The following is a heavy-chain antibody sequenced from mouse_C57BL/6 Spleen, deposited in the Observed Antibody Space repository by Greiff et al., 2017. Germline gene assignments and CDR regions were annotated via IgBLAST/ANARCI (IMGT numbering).Heavy chain of an antibody. V-gene: IGHV1-55*01. D-gene: IGHD3-2*02. CDR1: GYTFTSYW. CDR3: ARRSQLRPAWFAY. Sequence: QVQLQQSGAELVKPGASVKMSCKASGYTFTSYWITWVKQRPGQGLEWIGDIYPGSGSTNYNEKFKSKATLTVDTSSSTAYMQLSSLTSEDSAVYYCARRSQLRPAWFAYWGQGTLVTVSA. CDR2: IYPGSGST. J-gene: IGHJ3*01.